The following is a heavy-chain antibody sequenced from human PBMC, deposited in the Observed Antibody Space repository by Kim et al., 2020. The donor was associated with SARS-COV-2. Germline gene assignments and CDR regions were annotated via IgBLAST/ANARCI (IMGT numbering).Heavy chain of an antibody. V-gene: IGHV3-23*01. J-gene: IGHJ5*02. D-gene: IGHD5-18*01. CDR3: AKDTGYSYANWFDP. Sequence: AESVKGRFPIAGDNPRTPLYLQMNSLRPEDTAVYYCAKDTGYSYANWFDPWGQGTLVTVSS.